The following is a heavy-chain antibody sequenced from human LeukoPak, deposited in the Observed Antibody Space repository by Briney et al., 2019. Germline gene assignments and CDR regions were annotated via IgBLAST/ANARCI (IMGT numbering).Heavy chain of an antibody. CDR2: INWNGGST. V-gene: IGHV3-20*04. CDR1: GFTFDDYG. D-gene: IGHD6-13*01. Sequence: RPGGSLRLSCAASGFTFDDYGMSWVRQAPGKGLEWVSGINWNGGSTGYADSVKGRFTISRDNAKNSLYLQMNSLRAEDTTLYYCATLYSSSWYSRGNFDYWGQGTLVTVSS. CDR3: ATLYSSSWYSRGNFDY. J-gene: IGHJ4*02.